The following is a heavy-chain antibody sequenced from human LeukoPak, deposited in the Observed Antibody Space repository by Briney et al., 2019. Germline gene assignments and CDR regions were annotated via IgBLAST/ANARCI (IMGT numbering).Heavy chain of an antibody. D-gene: IGHD5-12*01. CDR3: ARDDALVATGSFDY. CDR2: ISGNSDNP. J-gene: IGHJ4*02. Sequence: ASVRVSCKTSGYTFSNFGINWVRQAPGQGLEWMGWISGNSDNPNYGQKFQGRFTVTTDSSTSTAYMELRNLRFDDTAVYYCARDDALVATGSFDYWGQGTLVTVSS. V-gene: IGHV1-18*01. CDR1: GYTFSNFG.